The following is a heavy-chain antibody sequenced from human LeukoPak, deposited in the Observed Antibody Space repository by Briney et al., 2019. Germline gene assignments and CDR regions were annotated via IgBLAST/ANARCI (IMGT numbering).Heavy chain of an antibody. Sequence: SETLSLTCFVSGGSMTRSFWTWIPQPPQKGLERIGNIDDSGKTNYSLSLKKRITISVDTSKKQISLILKSLTAADTAVYFCARDASPAALPYMDVWAKGTTVTVS. D-gene: IGHD2-2*01. CDR2: IDDSGKT. CDR1: GGSMTRSF. CDR3: ARDASPAALPYMDV. V-gene: IGHV4-59*01. J-gene: IGHJ6*03.